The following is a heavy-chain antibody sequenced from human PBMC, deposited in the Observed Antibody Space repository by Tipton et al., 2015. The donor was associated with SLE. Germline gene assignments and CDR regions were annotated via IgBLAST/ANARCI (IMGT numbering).Heavy chain of an antibody. J-gene: IGHJ4*02. CDR1: GGSISSGGYY. D-gene: IGHD3-3*01. Sequence: TLSLTCTVSGGSISSGGYYWSWIRQHPGKGLEWIGYIYYSVSTYYNPSLKSRVTMSVDTSKNQFSLKLSSVTAADTAVYYCAREPRSGYHDYWCQGTLVTVSS. V-gene: IGHV4-31*03. CDR2: IYYSVST. CDR3: AREPRSGYHDY.